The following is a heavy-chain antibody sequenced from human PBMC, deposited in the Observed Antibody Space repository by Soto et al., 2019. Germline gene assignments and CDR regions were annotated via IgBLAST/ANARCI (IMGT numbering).Heavy chain of an antibody. V-gene: IGHV3-48*03. D-gene: IGHD6-6*01. CDR3: AGGSSIAALERYGAMDYYYYGMDV. J-gene: IGHJ6*02. CDR2: ISSSGSTI. Sequence: PGGSLRLSCAASGFTFSSYEMDWVRQAPGKGLEWVSYISSSGSTIYYADSVKGRFTISRDNAKNSLYLQMNSLRAEDTAVYYCAGGSSIAALERYGAMDYYYYGMDVWGQGTTVTVSS. CDR1: GFTFSSYE.